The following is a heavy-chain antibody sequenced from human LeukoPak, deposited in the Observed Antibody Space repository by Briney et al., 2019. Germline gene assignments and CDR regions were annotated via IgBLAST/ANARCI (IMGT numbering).Heavy chain of an antibody. CDR2: ISSSGSTI. J-gene: IGHJ4*02. CDR1: GFTFSDYY. CDR3: ARDLAHYYGSGSYDDH. D-gene: IGHD3-10*01. V-gene: IGHV3-11*01. Sequence: GGSLRLSCAASGFTFSDYYMSWIRQAPGKGLEWVSYISSSGSTIYYADSVKGRFTISRDNAKNSLYLQMNSLRAEDTAVYYCARDLAHYYGSGSYDDHWGQGTLVTVSS.